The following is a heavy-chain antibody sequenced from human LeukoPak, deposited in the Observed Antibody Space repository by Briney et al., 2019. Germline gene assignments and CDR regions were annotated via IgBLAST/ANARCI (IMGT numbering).Heavy chain of an antibody. V-gene: IGHV3-66*02. CDR3: ARDLGIAAAGAFDY. D-gene: IGHD6-13*01. CDR2: IYSGGST. CDR1: GFTVSSNY. J-gene: IGHJ4*02. Sequence: GGSLRLSCAASGFTVSSNYMSWVRQAPGKGLEWVSVIYSGGSTYYADSVKGRFTISRDNSKNTLYLQMNSLRAEDTAVYYCARDLGIAAAGAFDYLGQGTLVTVSS.